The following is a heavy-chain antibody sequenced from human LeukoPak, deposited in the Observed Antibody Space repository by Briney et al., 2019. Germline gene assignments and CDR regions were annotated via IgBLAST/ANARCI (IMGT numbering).Heavy chain of an antibody. CDR3: GRVIAGAIDY. D-gene: IGHD6-13*01. CDR1: GFTFSGHT. J-gene: IGHJ4*02. CDR2: INLDGSEI. Sequence: GGSLRLSCAASGFTFSGHTMTGVRQAPQKGLERVANINLDGSEIFYVDFMKGRFTMSRDNADNSMYLQMNSVGAEDTAVYYCGRVIAGAIDYWGQGTLVTVSS. V-gene: IGHV3-7*01.